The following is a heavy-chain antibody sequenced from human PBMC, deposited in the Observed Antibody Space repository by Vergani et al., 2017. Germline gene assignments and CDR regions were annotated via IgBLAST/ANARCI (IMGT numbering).Heavy chain of an antibody. CDR2: IIPIFGTA. J-gene: IGHJ6*02. CDR3: ASHDITIFGVVIIRGYYYYGMDV. V-gene: IGHV1-69*13. D-gene: IGHD3-3*01. Sequence: QVQLVQSGAEVKKPGASVKVSCKASGYTFTSYDLSWVRQAPGQGLEWMGWIIPIFGTANYAQKFQGRVTITADESTSTAYMELSSLRSEDTAVYYCASHDITIFGVVIIRGYYYYGMDVWGQGTTVTVSS. CDR1: GYTFTSYD.